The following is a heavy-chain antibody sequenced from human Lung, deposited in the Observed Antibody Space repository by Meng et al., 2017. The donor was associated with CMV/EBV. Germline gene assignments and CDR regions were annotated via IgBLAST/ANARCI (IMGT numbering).Heavy chain of an antibody. D-gene: IGHD3-3*01. J-gene: IGHJ6*02. Sequence: SVKVSCXVYGGTFSSNPISWVRQAPGQGLEWMGGIIPVFGTPNYGQKFQGRVTITSDESTSTAYMELSSLRSNDTAIYYCARERQGFGYYYGMDVWGQGTAVTCSS. V-gene: IGHV1-69*13. CDR1: GGTFSSNP. CDR2: IIPVFGTP. CDR3: ARERQGFGYYYGMDV.